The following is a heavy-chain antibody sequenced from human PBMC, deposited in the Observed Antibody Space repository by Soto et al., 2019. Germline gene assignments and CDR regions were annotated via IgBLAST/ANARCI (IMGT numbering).Heavy chain of an antibody. CDR3: GRCVVVALASFYCAGMDV. CDR1: GYFFSSFG. Sequence: QAQLVQSGSELKRPGASLKVSCKTSGYFFSSFGISWVREAPGRGLEWLGWINGYNGRTNYAEKCLDRVSMSSEPSTSTAYLELMSLSSEDTSMYYCGRCVVVALASFYCAGMDVWGPGTAVTVSS. J-gene: IGHJ6*02. CDR2: INGYNGRT. V-gene: IGHV1-18*01. D-gene: IGHD2-21*01.